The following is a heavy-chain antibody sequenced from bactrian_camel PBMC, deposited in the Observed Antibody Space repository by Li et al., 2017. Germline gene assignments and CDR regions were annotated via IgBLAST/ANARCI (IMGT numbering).Heavy chain of an antibody. J-gene: IGHJ4*01. CDR1: GFTFRNLP. V-gene: IGHV3S2*01. CDR3: AEDDRVVRCFPAVDFAV. CDR2: IMQDSPRA. D-gene: IGHD1*01. Sequence: VQLVESGGGSAQPGKSLRLTCAASGFTFRNLPMTWVRQRPGQGLEWVASIMQDSPRAEYADSVKGRFTISKGNGGRTLYLQMDNLRPEDTATYYCAEDDRVVRCFPAVDFAVWGRGTQVTVS.